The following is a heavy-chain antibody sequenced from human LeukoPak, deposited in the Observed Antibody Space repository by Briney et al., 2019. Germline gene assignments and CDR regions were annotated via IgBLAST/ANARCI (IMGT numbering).Heavy chain of an antibody. D-gene: IGHD2-8*01. J-gene: IGHJ4*02. CDR2: ISLTGLT. CDR1: GGSISNTNW. CDR3: SRENGAFSPFGY. Sequence: PSETLSLTCGVSGGSISNTNWWRWVRQPPGQGLEWTGEISLTGLTHYNPSLESRVTVSLDKSKNQLSLNLTSVTAADTAVYYCSRENGAFSPFGYWGQGTLVTVLS. V-gene: IGHV4-4*02.